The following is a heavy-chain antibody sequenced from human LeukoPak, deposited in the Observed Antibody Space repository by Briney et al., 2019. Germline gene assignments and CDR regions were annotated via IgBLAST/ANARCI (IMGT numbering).Heavy chain of an antibody. CDR1: GFTFSSYA. Sequence: GGSLRLSCAASGFTFSSYAMGWVRQAPGKGLEWVSAISGSGGSTYYADSVKGRFTISRDNSKNTLYLQMNSLRAEDTAVYYCAKGVDIVATIPGFDYWGQGTLVTVSS. CDR2: ISGSGGST. D-gene: IGHD5-12*01. J-gene: IGHJ4*02. CDR3: AKGVDIVATIPGFDY. V-gene: IGHV3-23*01.